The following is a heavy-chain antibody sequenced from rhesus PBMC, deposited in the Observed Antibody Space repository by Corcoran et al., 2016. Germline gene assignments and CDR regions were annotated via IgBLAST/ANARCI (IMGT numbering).Heavy chain of an antibody. D-gene: IGHD6-25*01. CDR1: GGSFSSYW. CDR3: ASPSGSWAMFDY. J-gene: IGHJ4*01. Sequence: QVQLQESGPGLVKPSETLSLTCAVSGGSFSSYWWSWIRQTPGKGLEWIGGLKGKSGRATSDPTLMGRVTISKDAAKTRFSLELGSVTAADTAGYYGASPSGSWAMFDYWGQGVLVTVSS. V-gene: IGHV4-80*01. CDR2: LKGKSGRA.